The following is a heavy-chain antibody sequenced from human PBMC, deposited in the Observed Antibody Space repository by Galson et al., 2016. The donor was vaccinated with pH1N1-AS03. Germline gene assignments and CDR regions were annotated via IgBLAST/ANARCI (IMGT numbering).Heavy chain of an antibody. CDR1: GFIFSRFA. Sequence: SLRLSCAASGFIFSRFAVTWVRQAPGKGLEWVSLIHDDGVGTYYADSVKGRFTISRDNSKNTLYLQLNSLRVEDTAIYYCAKRPRSDDYWGQGTLVTVSS. V-gene: IGHV3-23*03. CDR2: IHDDGVGT. J-gene: IGHJ4*02. CDR3: AKRPRSDDY.